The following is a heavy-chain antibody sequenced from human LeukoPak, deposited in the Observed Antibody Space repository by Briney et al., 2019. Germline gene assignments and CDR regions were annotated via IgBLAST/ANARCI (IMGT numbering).Heavy chain of an antibody. Sequence: GGSLRLSCAASGFTFSSYSMNWVRQAPGKGLEWVSYISSSSTIYYADSVKGRFTISRDNAKNSLYLQMNSLRAEDTAVYYCAREGYGGNSGNWFDPWGQGTLVTVSS. CDR1: GFTFSSYS. CDR3: AREGYGGNSGNWFDP. J-gene: IGHJ5*02. V-gene: IGHV3-48*04. CDR2: ISSSSTI. D-gene: IGHD4-23*01.